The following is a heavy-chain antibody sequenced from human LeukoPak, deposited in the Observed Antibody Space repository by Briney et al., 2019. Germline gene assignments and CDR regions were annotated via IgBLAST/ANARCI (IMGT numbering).Heavy chain of an antibody. V-gene: IGHV4-4*07. J-gene: IGHJ6*03. CDR3: ARDFQYYYDSSGYSYYYYYMDV. CDR2: IYPSGST. Sequence: SETLSLTCTVSGGSISTYYWNWIRQPAGKGLEWIGRIYPSGSTNYNPSLKSRVTISVDTSKTQFSLKLSSVTAAGTAVCYCARDFQYYYDSSGYSYYYYYMDVWGKGTTVTVSS. CDR1: GGSISTYY. D-gene: IGHD3-22*01.